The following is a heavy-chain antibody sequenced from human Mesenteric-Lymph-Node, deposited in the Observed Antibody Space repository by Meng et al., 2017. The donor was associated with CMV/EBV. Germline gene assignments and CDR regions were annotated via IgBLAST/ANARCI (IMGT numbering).Heavy chain of an antibody. V-gene: IGHV3-23*01. J-gene: IGHJ4*02. D-gene: IGHD1-26*01. Sequence: SGFPFISYAMSRVLQAPGKGLEWVSGINGHGVTPYYVDSVKGRFTIFRDNSKNTLYLQMSSLRAEDTAVYYCAKWPATRSYFGEGYDYWGQGTLVTVSS. CDR3: AKWPATRSYFGEGYDY. CDR2: INGHGVTP. CDR1: GFPFISYA.